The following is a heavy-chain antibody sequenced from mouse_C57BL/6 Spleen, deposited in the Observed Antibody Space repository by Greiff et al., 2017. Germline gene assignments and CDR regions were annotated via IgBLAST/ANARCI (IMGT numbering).Heavy chain of an antibody. CDR2: ISSGGSYT. Sequence: DVQLQESGGDLVKPGGSLKHSCAASGFTFSSYGMSWVRQTPDKRLEWVATISSGGSYTYYPDSVKGRFTISRDNAKNTLYLQMSSLKSEDTAMYYCARHDYGTLYYYAMDYWGQGTSVTVSS. J-gene: IGHJ4*01. V-gene: IGHV5-6*01. CDR1: GFTFSSYG. CDR3: ARHDYGTLYYYAMDY. D-gene: IGHD1-1*01.